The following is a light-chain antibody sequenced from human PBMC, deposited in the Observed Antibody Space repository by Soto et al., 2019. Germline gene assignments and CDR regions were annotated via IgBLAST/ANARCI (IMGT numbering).Light chain of an antibody. J-gene: IGLJ3*02. Sequence: QPVLTQSSSASASLGSSVKLTCTLSSGHSSYIIAWHQQQPGKAPRYLMKLEGSGSYNKGSGVPDRFSGSSSGADRYLTISNLRSEDEAAYYCETWDSNTRVFGGGTKLTVL. CDR1: SGHSSYI. CDR2: LEGSGSY. V-gene: IGLV4-60*03. CDR3: ETWDSNTRV.